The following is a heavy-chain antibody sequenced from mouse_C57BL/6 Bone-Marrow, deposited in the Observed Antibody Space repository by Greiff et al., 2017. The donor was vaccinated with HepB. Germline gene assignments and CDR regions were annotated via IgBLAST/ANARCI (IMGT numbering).Heavy chain of an antibody. J-gene: IGHJ4*01. CDR1: GYTFTSYW. Sequence: VQLQQPGAELVKPGASVKVSCKASGYTFTSYWMHWVKQRPGQGLEWIGRIHPSDSDTNYNQKFKGKATLTVDKSSSTAYMQLSSLTSEDSAVYYCAIEAVYYDYDDLYYAMDYWGQGTSVTVSS. CDR2: IHPSDSDT. CDR3: AIEAVYYDYDDLYYAMDY. V-gene: IGHV1-74*01. D-gene: IGHD2-4*01.